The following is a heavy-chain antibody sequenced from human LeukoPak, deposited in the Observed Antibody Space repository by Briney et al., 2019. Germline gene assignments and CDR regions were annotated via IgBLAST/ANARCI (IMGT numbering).Heavy chain of an antibody. V-gene: IGHV4-4*07. CDR3: ARGPFSGEQKYYDILTGYYYYMDV. Sequence: PSETLSLTCTVSGGSISSYYWSWIRQPAGKGLEWIGRIYTSGSTNYNPSLKSRVTISVDTSKNQFSLKLSSVTAADTAVYYCARGPFSGEQKYYDILTGYYYYMDVWGKGTTVTISS. CDR1: GGSISSYY. CDR2: IYTSGST. D-gene: IGHD3-9*01. J-gene: IGHJ6*03.